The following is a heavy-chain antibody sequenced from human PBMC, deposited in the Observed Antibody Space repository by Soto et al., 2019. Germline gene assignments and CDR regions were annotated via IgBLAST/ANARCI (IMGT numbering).Heavy chain of an antibody. Sequence: GGSLRLSCAASEFSFDDSAMSWVRQAPGKGLEWVSSITYTGVSTYYADSVKGRFTISRDNSRDTLFLQMNSLRAEDTAIYYCAKSSVWYPYFDSWGQGTLVTAPQ. CDR2: ITYTGVST. D-gene: IGHD6-13*01. J-gene: IGHJ4*02. V-gene: IGHV3-23*01. CDR3: AKSSVWYPYFDS. CDR1: EFSFDDSA.